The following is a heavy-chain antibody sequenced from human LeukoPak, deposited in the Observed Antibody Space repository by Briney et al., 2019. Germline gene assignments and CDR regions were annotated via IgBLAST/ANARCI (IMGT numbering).Heavy chain of an antibody. Sequence: PGGSLRLSCAASGFTFRSFWMSWVRQAPGKGLEWVANIRQDGSEKKYVDSVKGRFTISRDNAKNSLYLQMNSLRAEDTAVYYCARDAVVGANDYWGQGTLVTVSS. CDR3: ARDAVVGANDY. CDR1: GFTFRSFW. CDR2: IRQDGSEK. J-gene: IGHJ4*02. V-gene: IGHV3-7*01. D-gene: IGHD1-26*01.